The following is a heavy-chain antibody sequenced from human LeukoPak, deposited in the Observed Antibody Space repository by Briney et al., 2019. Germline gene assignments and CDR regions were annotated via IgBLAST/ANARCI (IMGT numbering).Heavy chain of an antibody. CDR3: VSYSSRCCCGFEY. V-gene: IGHV3-33*01. CDR1: GLNFETHA. J-gene: IGHJ4*02. Sequence: GGSVRLSCSASGLNFETHAMHWVRQARGKGLEWGAMIWRGGNYKFYADSVKGRISISRDDSRSAMYLQMDSLRGEDAAVLRGVSYSSRCCCGFEYWGQGALVTVSS. D-gene: IGHD2-21*01. CDR2: IWRGGNYK.